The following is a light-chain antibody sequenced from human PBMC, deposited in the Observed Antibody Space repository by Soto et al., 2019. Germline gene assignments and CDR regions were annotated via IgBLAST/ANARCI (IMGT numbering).Light chain of an antibody. CDR1: QTISSW. Sequence: IHVTQSPITLSEALREGVEITSRASQTISSWLAWYQQKPGKAPKLLTYKASSLESGVPSRFSGSGSGTEFTFRNSSRQADEFGTSYGQEYNSNQMFGHGTKVDI. J-gene: IGKJ1*01. CDR3: QEYNSNQM. CDR2: KAS. V-gene: IGKV1-5*03.